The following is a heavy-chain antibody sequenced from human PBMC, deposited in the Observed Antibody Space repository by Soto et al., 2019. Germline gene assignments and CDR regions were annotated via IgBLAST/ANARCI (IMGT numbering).Heavy chain of an antibody. CDR3: AREKLRQSSGWWFYFDY. Sequence: GGSLRLSCAASGFTFSSYAMHWVRQAPGKGLEWVAVISYDGSNKYYADSVKGRFTISRDNSKNTLYLQMNSLRAEDTAVYYCAREKLRQSSGWWFYFDYWGQGTLVTVSS. J-gene: IGHJ4*02. D-gene: IGHD6-19*01. V-gene: IGHV3-30-3*01. CDR2: ISYDGSNK. CDR1: GFTFSSYA.